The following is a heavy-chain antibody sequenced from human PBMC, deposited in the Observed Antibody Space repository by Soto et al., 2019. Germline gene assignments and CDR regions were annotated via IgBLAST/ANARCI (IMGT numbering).Heavy chain of an antibody. CDR2: IIPIFGTA. CDR3: ASSPIGVAASYYYGMDV. CDR1: GGTFSSYA. J-gene: IGHJ6*02. V-gene: IGHV1-69*06. D-gene: IGHD2-15*01. Sequence: GASVKVSCKASGGTFSSYAISWVRQAPGRGLEWMGGIIPIFGTANYAQKFQGRVTITADKSTSTAYMELSSLRSEDTAVYYCASSPIGVAASYYYGMDVWRQGTTVTVSS.